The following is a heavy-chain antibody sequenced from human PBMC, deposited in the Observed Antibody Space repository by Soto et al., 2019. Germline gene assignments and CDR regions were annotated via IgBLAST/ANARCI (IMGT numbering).Heavy chain of an antibody. J-gene: IGHJ4*02. CDR3: ARDGETKQWLRYFDY. Sequence: QVQLVESGGGVVQPGRSLRLSCAASGFTFATYAMHWVRQAPGRGLEYVAIISYDGSNTYYADSVKGRFIISRDNSKNTLYLQVNSLRAEDTAVYYCARDGETKQWLRYFDYWGQGTLVTVSS. CDR2: ISYDGSNT. CDR1: GFTFATYA. V-gene: IGHV3-30*03. D-gene: IGHD6-19*01.